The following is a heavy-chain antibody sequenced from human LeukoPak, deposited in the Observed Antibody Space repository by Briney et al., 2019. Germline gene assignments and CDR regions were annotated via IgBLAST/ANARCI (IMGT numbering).Heavy chain of an antibody. CDR2: ISYDGSNK. D-gene: IGHD6-13*01. V-gene: IGHV3-30-3*01. J-gene: IGHJ4*02. CDR1: GFTLSSYA. CDR3: ARDKYSSGWYYFDY. Sequence: GGSLRLSCAASGFTLSSYAMHWVRQAPGKGLEWVAVISYDGSNKYYADSVKGRFTISRDNSKNTLYLQMNSLSAEDTAVYYCARDKYSSGWYYFDYGGQGTLVTVSS.